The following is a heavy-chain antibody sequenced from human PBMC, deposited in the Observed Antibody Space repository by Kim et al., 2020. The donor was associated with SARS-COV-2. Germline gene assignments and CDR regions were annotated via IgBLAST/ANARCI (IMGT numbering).Heavy chain of an antibody. D-gene: IGHD3-22*01. CDR2: INHSGST. J-gene: IGHJ3*02. CDR3: ARGRITMIVVVPGAFDI. V-gene: IGHV4-34*01. Sequence: SETLSLTCAVYGGSFSGYYWSWIRQPPGKGLEWIGEINHSGSTNYNPSLKSRVTISVDTSKNQFSLKLSSVTAADTAVYYCARGRITMIVVVPGAFDIWGQGTMVTVSS. CDR1: GGSFSGYY.